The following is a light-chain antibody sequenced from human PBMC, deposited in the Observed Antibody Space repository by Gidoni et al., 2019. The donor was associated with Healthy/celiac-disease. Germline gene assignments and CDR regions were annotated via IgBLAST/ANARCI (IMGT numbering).Light chain of an antibody. J-gene: IGKJ1*01. CDR2: KAS. V-gene: IGKV1-5*03. CDR3: QQYNSYWT. Sequence: DIQMTQSPSTLSASVGDRVTITCRASQSLSSWLAWYQQKPGKAPKLLIYKASSLESGVPSRFSVSGSGTEFTLTISSLQSDDFATYYCQQYNSYWTFGQGTKVEIK. CDR1: QSLSSW.